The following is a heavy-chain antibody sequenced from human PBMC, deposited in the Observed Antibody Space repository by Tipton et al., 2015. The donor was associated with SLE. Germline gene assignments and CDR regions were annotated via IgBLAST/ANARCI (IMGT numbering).Heavy chain of an antibody. J-gene: IGHJ6*02. D-gene: IGHD2-15*01. CDR3: ARESPRDIVVVVAATNYYYGMDV. Sequence: TLSLTCTVSGGSLRSCSYYLGWTRQPPGKWLGWIGRIYYSGSTYYNPSLKSRVTISVDTSKNQFSLKLSSVTAADTAVYYCARESPRDIVVVVAATNYYYGMDVWGQGTTVTFSS. V-gene: IGHV4-39*07. CDR1: GGSLRSCSYY. CDR2: IYYSGST.